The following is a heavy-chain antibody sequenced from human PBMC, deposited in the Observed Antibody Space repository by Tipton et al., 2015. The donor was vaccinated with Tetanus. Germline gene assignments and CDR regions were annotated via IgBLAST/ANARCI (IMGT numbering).Heavy chain of an antibody. CDR3: ARSNFDFPKKGAFDS. J-gene: IGHJ4*02. D-gene: IGHD3-3*01. CDR2: IDYSGRT. CDR1: GGSVSSGDSY. Sequence: LRPSCTVSGGSVSSGDSYWSWIRQPPGKGLEWIAYIDYSGRTNDNPSLKSRLSISIDKSKNQFSLRLSSVTAADTAVYYCARSNFDFPKKGAFDSWGQGTLVTVSS. V-gene: IGHV4-61*08.